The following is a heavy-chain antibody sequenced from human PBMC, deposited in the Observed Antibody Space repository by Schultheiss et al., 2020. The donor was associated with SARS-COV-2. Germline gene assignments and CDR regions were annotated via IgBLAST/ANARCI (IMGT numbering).Heavy chain of an antibody. J-gene: IGHJ6*02. D-gene: IGHD3-10*01. CDR1: GDSIGTYY. CDR2: IYYSGIT. V-gene: IGHV4-59*01. Sequence: SETLSLTCSVSGDSIGTYYWNWVRQSPGKGLEWIGYIYYSGITNYNPSLKSRVTTSVDTSKNQFSLKLSSVTAADTAIYYCACGWVRFGEQPYGMDVWGQGTTVTVSS. CDR3: ACGWVRFGEQPYGMDV.